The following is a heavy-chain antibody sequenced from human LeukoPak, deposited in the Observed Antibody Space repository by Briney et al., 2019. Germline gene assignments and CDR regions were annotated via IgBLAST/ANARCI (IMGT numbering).Heavy chain of an antibody. CDR3: ARGLRLGDHLAY. D-gene: IGHD3-16*01. CDR1: GYTFTGYY. Sequence: ASVNVSCKASGYTFTGYYIHWVRQAPGQGPEWMGWINPNSGDTNYAQNFQGRVTMTRDTSISTAYMELSRLRSDDTAVYYCARGLRLGDHLAYWGQGTLVTVSS. V-gene: IGHV1-2*02. J-gene: IGHJ4*02. CDR2: INPNSGDT.